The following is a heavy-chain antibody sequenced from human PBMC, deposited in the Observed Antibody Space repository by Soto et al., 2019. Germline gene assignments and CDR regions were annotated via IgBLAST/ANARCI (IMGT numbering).Heavy chain of an antibody. D-gene: IGHD4-17*01. CDR1: GSSISSGGYY. CDR2: IYYSGST. V-gene: IGHV4-31*03. CDR3: ARATTVVTRDAFDI. J-gene: IGHJ3*02. Sequence: SDTLSLTFTFSGSSISSGGYYWSWIRQHPGKGLEWIGYIYYSGSTYYNPSLKSRVTISVDTSKNQFSLKLSSVTAADTAVYYCARATTVVTRDAFDIWGQGTRVT.